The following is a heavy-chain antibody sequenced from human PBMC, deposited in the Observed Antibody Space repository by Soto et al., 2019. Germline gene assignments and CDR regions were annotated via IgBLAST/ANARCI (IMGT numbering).Heavy chain of an antibody. V-gene: IGHV1-69*13. CDR1: RGTFSSYA. Sequence: ASVKASCKASRGTFSSYAISWVRQAPGQGLEWMGGIIPMFGTANYAQKFQGRVTITADESTSTAYMELSSLRSEDTAVYYCARGASMGVATSGSWGQGTLVTVSS. J-gene: IGHJ5*02. CDR3: ARGASMGVATSGS. D-gene: IGHD5-12*01. CDR2: IIPMFGTA.